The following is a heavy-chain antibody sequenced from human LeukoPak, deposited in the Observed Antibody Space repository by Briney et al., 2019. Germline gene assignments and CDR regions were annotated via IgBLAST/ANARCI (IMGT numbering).Heavy chain of an antibody. Sequence: ASVKVSCKVSGYTLTELSMHWVRQAPGKGLEWMGGFDPEDGETIYAQKFQGWVTMTRDTSISTAYMELSRLRSDDTAVYYCARDRDSHFDYWGQGTLVTVSS. V-gene: IGHV1-24*01. CDR2: FDPEDGET. D-gene: IGHD5-18*01. CDR3: ARDRDSHFDY. CDR1: GYTLTELS. J-gene: IGHJ4*02.